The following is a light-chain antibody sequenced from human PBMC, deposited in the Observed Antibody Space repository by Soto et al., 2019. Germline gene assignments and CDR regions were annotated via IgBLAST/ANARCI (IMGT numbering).Light chain of an antibody. J-gene: IGKJ1*01. CDR2: GAS. V-gene: IGKV3-15*01. CDR3: QQYNNWPRT. Sequence: EIVMTQYTATLSVSPGERATLSCRASQSVSSNLAWYQQKPGQAPRLLIYGASTRATGIPARFSCSGSGTEFTLTISSLQSEDFAVYYCQQYNNWPRTFGQGTKVDI. CDR1: QSVSSN.